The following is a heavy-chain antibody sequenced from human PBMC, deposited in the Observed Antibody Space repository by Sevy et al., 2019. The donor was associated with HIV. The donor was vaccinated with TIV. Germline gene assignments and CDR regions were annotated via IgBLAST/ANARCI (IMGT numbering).Heavy chain of an antibody. J-gene: IGHJ4*02. V-gene: IGHV3-30*02. CDR2: IRYDGSAK. Sequence: GGSLRLSCTASGFTFSNFGMHWVRQVPGKGLEWVTFIRYDGSAKYYAASVKGRFTISRDDSKNTLYVQMDSLRAEDTAIYYCAKDLAGPGRRYFDYWGQGTLVTVSS. CDR3: AKDLAGPGRRYFDY. CDR1: GFTFSNFG. D-gene: IGHD6-13*01.